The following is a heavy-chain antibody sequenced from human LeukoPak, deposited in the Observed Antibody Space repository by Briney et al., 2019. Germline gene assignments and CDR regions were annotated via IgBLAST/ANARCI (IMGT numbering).Heavy chain of an antibody. J-gene: IGHJ6*02. CDR2: IKSDGSDT. D-gene: IGHD6-19*01. CDR3: ARAMAGDCGMDV. CDR1: GFTFSGYW. Sequence: GGSLRLSCGGSGFTFSGYWMHWVRQGPGKGLVWVSRIKSDGSDTSYADSVKGRFTISRDNAKNTLYLQLSSLRADDTAVYYCARAMAGDCGMDVWGQGTTVTVSS. V-gene: IGHV3-74*01.